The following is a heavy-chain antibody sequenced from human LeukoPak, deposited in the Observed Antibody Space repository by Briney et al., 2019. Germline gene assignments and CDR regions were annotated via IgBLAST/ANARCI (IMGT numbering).Heavy chain of an antibody. J-gene: IGHJ4*02. CDR2: INAGNGNT. D-gene: IGHD4-23*01. CDR1: GYTFTSYA. V-gene: IGHV1-3*01. CDR3: ARSRVTTVVIDY. Sequence: ASVKVSCKASGYTFTSYAMHWVRQAPGQRLEWMGWINAGNGNTRYSQKFQGRVTIIRDTSASAAYMELSSLRSEDTAVYYCARSRVTTVVIDYWGQGTLVTVSS.